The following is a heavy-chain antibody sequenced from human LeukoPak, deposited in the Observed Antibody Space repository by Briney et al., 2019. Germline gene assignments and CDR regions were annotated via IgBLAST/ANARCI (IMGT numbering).Heavy chain of an antibody. CDR2: ISYDGSNK. V-gene: IGHV3-30*18. D-gene: IGHD6-13*01. Sequence: PGGSLRLSCAASGFTFSSYGMHWVRQAPGKGLEGVAVISYDGSNKYYADSVKGRFTISRDNSKNTLYLQMNSLRAEDTAVYYCAKDPGGIAVDYWGQGTLVTVSS. CDR1: GFTFSSYG. J-gene: IGHJ4*02. CDR3: AKDPGGIAVDY.